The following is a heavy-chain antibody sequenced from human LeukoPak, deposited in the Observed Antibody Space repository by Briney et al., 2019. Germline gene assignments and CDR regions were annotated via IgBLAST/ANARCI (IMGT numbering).Heavy chain of an antibody. CDR1: GFTFSSYS. J-gene: IGHJ3*02. Sequence: GGSLRLSCAASGFTFSSYSMNWVRQAPGKGLEWVSSISSSSSYIYYADSVKGRFTISRDNAKNSLYLQMNSLRAEDTAVYYCAKVPHYYGSGSYRDPAFDMWGQGTMVTVSS. V-gene: IGHV3-21*01. CDR2: ISSSSSYI. CDR3: AKVPHYYGSGSYRDPAFDM. D-gene: IGHD3-10*01.